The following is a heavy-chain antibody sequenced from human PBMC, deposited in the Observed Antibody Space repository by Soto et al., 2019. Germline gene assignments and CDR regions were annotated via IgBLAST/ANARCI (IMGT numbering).Heavy chain of an antibody. V-gene: IGHV3-21*01. CDR1: GFTFSSYS. J-gene: IGHJ4*02. CDR2: ISSSSSYI. D-gene: IGHD6-6*01. Sequence: GGSLRLSCAASGFTFSSYSMNWVRQAPGKGLEWVSSISSSSSYIYYAGSVKGRFTISRDNAKNSLYLQMNSLRTEDTAVYYCARGEYSSSSVDYWGQGTLVTVSS. CDR3: ARGEYSSSSVDY.